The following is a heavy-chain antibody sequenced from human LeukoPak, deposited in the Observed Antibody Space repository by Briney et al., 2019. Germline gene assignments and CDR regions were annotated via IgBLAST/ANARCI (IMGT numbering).Heavy chain of an antibody. CDR3: AKDESVGTTYFDY. D-gene: IGHD1-26*01. CDR2: ISGGGGST. J-gene: IGHJ4*02. Sequence: GGSLRLSCAASGFTFTSYSMNWVRQAPGKGLEWVSTISGGGGSTYYADSVKGRFTISRDNSKNTLYLQMNSLRAEDTAVYYCAKDESVGTTYFDYWGQGTLVTVSS. CDR1: GFTFTSYS. V-gene: IGHV3-23*01.